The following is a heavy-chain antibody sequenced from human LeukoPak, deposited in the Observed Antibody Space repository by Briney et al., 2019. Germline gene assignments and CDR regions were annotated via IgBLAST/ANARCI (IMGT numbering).Heavy chain of an antibody. D-gene: IGHD5-18*01. V-gene: IGHV3-30*18. CDR3: AKVSGYSYGLGGDY. CDR2: ISHDGSNK. Sequence: GGSLRLSCAASGFTFSSYGMHWVRQAPGKGLEWVAVISHDGSNKYYADSVKGRFTISRDNSKNTLYLQMNSLRAEDTAVYYCAKVSGYSYGLGGDYWGQGTLVTVSS. J-gene: IGHJ4*02. CDR1: GFTFSSYG.